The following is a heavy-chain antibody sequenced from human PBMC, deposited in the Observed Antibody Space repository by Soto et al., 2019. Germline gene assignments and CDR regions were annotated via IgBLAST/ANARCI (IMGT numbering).Heavy chain of an antibody. D-gene: IGHD3-22*01. V-gene: IGHV4-34*01. J-gene: IGHJ4*02. CDR2: INHSGST. CDR3: ARGSSPRGYYYDSSAFDY. CDR1: GGSFSGYY. Sequence: SETLSLTCAVYGGSFSGYYWSWIRQPPGKGLEWIGEINHSGSTNYNPSLKSRVTISVDTSKNQFSLKLSSVTAADTAVYYCARGSSPRGYYYDSSAFDYWGQGTLVTVSS.